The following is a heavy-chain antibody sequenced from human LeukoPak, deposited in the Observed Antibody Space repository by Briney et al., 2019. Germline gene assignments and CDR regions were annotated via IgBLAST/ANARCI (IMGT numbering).Heavy chain of an antibody. V-gene: IGHV4-4*07. CDR2: IYTSGST. Sequence: SETLSLTCTVSGGSISSYYWSWIRQPAGKGLEWIGRIYTSGSTNYNPSLKSRVTMSVDTSKNQFSLKLSSVTAADTAVYYCARDTGYSISWVYYYYYGMDVWGQGTTVTVSS. CDR3: ARDTGYSISWVYYYYYGMDV. CDR1: GGSISSYY. D-gene: IGHD6-13*01. J-gene: IGHJ6*02.